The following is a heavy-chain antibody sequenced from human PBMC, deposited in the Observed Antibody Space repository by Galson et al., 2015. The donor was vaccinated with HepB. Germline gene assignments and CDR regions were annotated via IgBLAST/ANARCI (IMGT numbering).Heavy chain of an antibody. Sequence: SVKVSCKASGYTFTDHLIYWVRQAPGQRLEWMGWINPNHGGTNYAHKFQGRVTMTRDTSISAAYMELSSLRSDDTAVYYCARERESSLYRSDAFDVWGQGTGVTVSS. D-gene: IGHD3-16*01. CDR2: INPNHGGT. CDR1: GYTFTDHL. V-gene: IGHV1-2*07. J-gene: IGHJ3*01. CDR3: ARERESSLYRSDAFDV.